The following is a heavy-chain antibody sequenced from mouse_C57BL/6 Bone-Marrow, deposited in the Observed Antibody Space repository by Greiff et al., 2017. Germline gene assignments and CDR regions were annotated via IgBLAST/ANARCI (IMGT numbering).Heavy chain of an antibody. CDR3: AREGDDYERFAY. CDR2: ISDGGSYT. CDR1: GFTFSSYA. Sequence: DVQVVESGGGLVKPGGSLKLSCAASGFTFSSYAMSWVRQTPEKRLEWVATISDGGSYTYYPDNVKGRFTISRDNAKNNLYLQMSHLKSEDTAMYYCAREGDDYERFAYWGQGTLVTVSA. D-gene: IGHD2-4*01. V-gene: IGHV5-4*01. J-gene: IGHJ3*01.